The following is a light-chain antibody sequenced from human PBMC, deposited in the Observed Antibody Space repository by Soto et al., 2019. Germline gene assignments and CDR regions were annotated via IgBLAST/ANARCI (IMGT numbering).Light chain of an antibody. CDR3: QQYGVSPRT. CDR1: QSVSNS. J-gene: IGKJ1*01. V-gene: IGKV3-20*01. Sequence: EILMTHSPSTLSVSPGEAATLACRAGQSVSNSLAWYRQRPGQAPRLLIYGASSRATGIPDRFSGSGSGTDFSLTISRLEPEDFAVYYCQQYGVSPRTFGQGTKVDIK. CDR2: GAS.